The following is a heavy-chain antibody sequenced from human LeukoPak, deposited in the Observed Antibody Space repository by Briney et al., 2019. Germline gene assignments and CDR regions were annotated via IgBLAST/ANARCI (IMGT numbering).Heavy chain of an antibody. V-gene: IGHV3-23*01. J-gene: IGHJ4*02. CDR3: AKSLRFEDYTNLPFDY. D-gene: IGHD4-11*01. CDR2: ISRTGGSI. CDR1: GFTFSSYW. Sequence: GGSLRLSCAASGFTFSSYWMHWVRQAPGKGLDWVSAISRTGGSIYYADSVKGRFTISRDNSENTVYLQMNSLRAEDTAVYYCAKSLRFEDYTNLPFDYWGQGTVVTVSS.